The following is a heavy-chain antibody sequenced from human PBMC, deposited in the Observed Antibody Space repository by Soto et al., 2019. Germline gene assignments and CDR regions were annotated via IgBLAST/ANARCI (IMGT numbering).Heavy chain of an antibody. J-gene: IGHJ4*02. D-gene: IGHD6-6*01. CDR3: ARGGVAARTFDY. CDR1: GFTFSSYW. V-gene: IGHV3-7*03. Sequence: GGSLRLSCAASGFTFSSYWMNWVRQAPGKGLEWVANINQDGSDKSYVDSVKGRFTTSRDNAKNSLYLQMNSLRAEDTAVYYCARGGVAARTFDYWGQGTLVTVSS. CDR2: INQDGSDK.